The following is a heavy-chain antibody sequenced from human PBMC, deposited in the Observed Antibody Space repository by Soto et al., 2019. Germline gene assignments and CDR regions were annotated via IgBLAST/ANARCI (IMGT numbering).Heavy chain of an antibody. V-gene: IGHV3-30*03. CDR2: ISDDGSGK. J-gene: IGHJ2*01. Sequence: QAQLVESGGGAVQPGTSLRLSCAASAFTFSTYGMHWVRQAPGKGPEWVAVISDDGSGKGYADSVKGRFTISRDNSENTFYLQMNSLRPEDTALYYCATDGGRWLSYLDRWGRGTLVTVSS. CDR3: ATDGGRWLSYLDR. D-gene: IGHD3-16*01. CDR1: AFTFSTYG.